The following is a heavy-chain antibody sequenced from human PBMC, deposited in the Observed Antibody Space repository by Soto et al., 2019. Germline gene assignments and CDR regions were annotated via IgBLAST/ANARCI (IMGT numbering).Heavy chain of an antibody. J-gene: IGHJ4*02. D-gene: IGHD3-16*02. Sequence: EVQLLESGGGLVQPGGSLRLSCAASGFTFSSYAMRWVRQAPGKGLEWVSALSGSCGSTYYADSVKGGLTISRDNSKNTLYLKMNSLRAEDTAVYYCAKDGRYDYFWGSYRYTNYWGQGTLVTVSS. CDR2: LSGSCGST. CDR3: AKDGRYDYFWGSYRYTNY. CDR1: GFTFSSYA. V-gene: IGHV3-23*01.